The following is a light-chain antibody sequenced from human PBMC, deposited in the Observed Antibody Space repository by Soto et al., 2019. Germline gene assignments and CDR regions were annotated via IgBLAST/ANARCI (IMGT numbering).Light chain of an antibody. CDR3: AAWDDSLSGRF. CDR2: KNN. J-gene: IGLJ1*01. V-gene: IGLV1-47*01. Sequence: QSVLTQPPSASGTPGQRVSISCSGGSSNIGSHNVYWYQQLPGTAPKLLIFKNNQRPSGVTDRFSGSKSGTSASLAISGLRSEDEADYYCAAWDDSLSGRFFGTGTKLTVL. CDR1: SSNIGSHN.